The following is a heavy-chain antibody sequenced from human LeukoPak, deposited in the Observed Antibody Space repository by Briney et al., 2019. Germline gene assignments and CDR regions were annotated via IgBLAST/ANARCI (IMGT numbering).Heavy chain of an antibody. CDR2: ISAYNGNT. Sequence: GASGEVSCKPAGYTFTTYGISWVRQAPGQGLEWRGWISAYNGNTNYAQKLQGRVTMTTDTSTSTAYMELRSLRSDDTAVYYRARDVEYYYDSIGYLIPFGYGGQGTLVTVS. CDR1: GYTFTTYG. D-gene: IGHD3-22*01. V-gene: IGHV1-18*01. CDR3: ARDVEYYYDSIGYLIPFGY. J-gene: IGHJ4*02.